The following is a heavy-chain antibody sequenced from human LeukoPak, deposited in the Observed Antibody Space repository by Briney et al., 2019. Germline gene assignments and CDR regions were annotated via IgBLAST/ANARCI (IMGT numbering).Heavy chain of an antibody. CDR1: GFSLSTSGMC. CDR2: IDWDDDK. CDR3: ARYGLLWFGEPTYFDY. J-gene: IGHJ4*02. D-gene: IGHD3-10*01. Sequence: RESGPALVKPTQTLTLTCTFSGFSLSTSGMCVSWIRQPPGKALEWLARIDWDDDKYYSTSLKTRLTISKDTSKNQVVLTMTNMDPVDTATYYCARYGLLWFGEPTYFDYWGQGTLVTVSS. V-gene: IGHV2-70*11.